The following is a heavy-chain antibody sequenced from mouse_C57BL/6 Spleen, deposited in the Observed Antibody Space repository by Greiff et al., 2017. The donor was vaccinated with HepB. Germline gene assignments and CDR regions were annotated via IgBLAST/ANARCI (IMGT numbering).Heavy chain of an antibody. CDR3: ARGGGSYGNYEGYFDV. D-gene: IGHD2-1*01. CDR2: ISYDGST. V-gene: IGHV3-6*01. Sequence: EVKLVESGPGLVKPSQSLSLTCSVTGYSITSGYYWNWIRQFPGNKLEWMGYISYDGSTNYNPSLKNRTSITRDTSKNQFFLKLNSVTTEDTATYDCARGGGSYGNYEGYFDVWGTGTTVTVSS. J-gene: IGHJ1*03. CDR1: GYSITSGYY.